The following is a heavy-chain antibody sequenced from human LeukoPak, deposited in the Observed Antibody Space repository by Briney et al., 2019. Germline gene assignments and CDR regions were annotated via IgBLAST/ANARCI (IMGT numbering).Heavy chain of an antibody. D-gene: IGHD3-10*01. CDR3: ARDVVGYYGSRTVGMDV. CDR2: IYYSGST. J-gene: IGHJ6*02. Sequence: SETLSLTCTVSGGSISSYYWSWIRQPPGKGLEWIGYIYYSGSTNYNPSLKSRVTISVDTSKNQFSLKLSSVTAADTAVYYCARDVVGYYGSRTVGMDVWGQGTTVTVSS. CDR1: GGSISSYY. V-gene: IGHV4-59*01.